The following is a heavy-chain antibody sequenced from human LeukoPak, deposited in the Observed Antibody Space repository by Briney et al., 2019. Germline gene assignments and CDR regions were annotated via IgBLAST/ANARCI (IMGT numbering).Heavy chain of an antibody. CDR3: ATLGLYYYGSGSFGY. CDR1: GFTFSSYA. J-gene: IGHJ4*02. V-gene: IGHV3-30-3*01. Sequence: PGGSLRLSCAASGFTFSSYAMHWVRQAPGKGLEWVAVISYDGSNKYYADSVKGRFTISRDNSKNTLYLRMNSLRAEDTAVYYCATLGLYYYGSGSFGYRGQGTLVTVSS. CDR2: ISYDGSNK. D-gene: IGHD3-10*01.